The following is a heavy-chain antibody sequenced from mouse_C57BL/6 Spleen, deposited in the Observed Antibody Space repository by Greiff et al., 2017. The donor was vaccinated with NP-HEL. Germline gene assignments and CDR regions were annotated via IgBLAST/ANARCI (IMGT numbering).Heavy chain of an antibody. CDR1: GYTFTDYY. CDR2: INPYNGGT. J-gene: IGHJ2*01. D-gene: IGHD4-1*01. V-gene: IGHV1-19*01. Sequence: EVQLQESGPVLVKPGASVKMSCKASGYTFTDYYMNWVKQSHGKSLEWIGVINPYNGGTSYNQKFKGKATLTVDKSSSTAYMELNSLTSEDSAVYYCARRDGTGYFDYWGQGTTLTVSS. CDR3: ARRDGTGYFDY.